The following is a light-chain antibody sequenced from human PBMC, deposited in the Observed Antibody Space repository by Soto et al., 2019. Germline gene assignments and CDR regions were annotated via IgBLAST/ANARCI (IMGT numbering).Light chain of an antibody. Sequence: DIVLTQSPGTLSLSPGERATLSCRASQTINDNFLAWYQQKPGQSPRLLISGASIRAPGIPDRFSGSGSETDFTLTVSRVEPEDFAVYYCQQYARSPITFGQGTRLEIK. CDR2: GAS. CDR1: QTINDNF. J-gene: IGKJ5*01. V-gene: IGKV3-20*01. CDR3: QQYARSPIT.